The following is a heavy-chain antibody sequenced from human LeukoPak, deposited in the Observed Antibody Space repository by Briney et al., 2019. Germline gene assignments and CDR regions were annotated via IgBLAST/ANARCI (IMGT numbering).Heavy chain of an antibody. CDR2: LSDSGENS. J-gene: IGHJ6*03. Sequence: GGSLRLSCAASGFNLSRFAMTWVRQAPGMGLEWVSSLSDSGENSYYADSVKGRFTISRDSSKNMLFLRLTNLRAEDTAVYYCAKVRPGYSHYFYFMDVWATGTTVTVSS. CDR3: AKVRPGYSHYFYFMDV. V-gene: IGHV3-23*01. CDR1: GFNLSRFA. D-gene: IGHD5-18*01.